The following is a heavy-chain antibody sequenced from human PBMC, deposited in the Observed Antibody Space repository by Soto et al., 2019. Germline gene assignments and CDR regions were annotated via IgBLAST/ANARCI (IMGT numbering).Heavy chain of an antibody. CDR3: TTFSF. D-gene: IGHD6-6*01. J-gene: IGHJ6*02. CDR2: IKSKIDGGTP. V-gene: IGHV3-15*07. CDR1: GFTLSNTL. Sequence: PGGSLRLSCATSGFTLSNTLMNWVRQAPGKGLEWVGRIKSKIDGGTPDYAAPVKGRFTISRDDSKNTLYLQMNSLKIEDSAVYYCTTFSFWGQGTTVTVSS.